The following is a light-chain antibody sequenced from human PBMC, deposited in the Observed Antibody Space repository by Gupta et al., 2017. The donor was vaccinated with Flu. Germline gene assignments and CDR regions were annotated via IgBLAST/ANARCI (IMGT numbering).Light chain of an antibody. CDR2: DAS. Sequence: IVLTQSPATLSLSPGERATLSCRASQSVSSYLAWYQQKPGQAPRLLIYDASNRATGSPARFSGSGCGTEVALTISSREQEDFAGYYCQQHSNWPPLTFGGGTKVEIK. CDR3: QQHSNWPPLT. J-gene: IGKJ4*01. V-gene: IGKV3-11*01. CDR1: QSVSSY.